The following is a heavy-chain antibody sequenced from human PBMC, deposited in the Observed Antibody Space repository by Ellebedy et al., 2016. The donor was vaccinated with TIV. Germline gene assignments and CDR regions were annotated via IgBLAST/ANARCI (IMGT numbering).Heavy chain of an antibody. J-gene: IGHJ4*02. Sequence: GGSLRLXCAASGFTFSSYAMSWVRQAPGKGLEWVANIEKDGSKISYGDSVRGRFTISRDNAKNSLFMQMNNLRVEDTAVYYCARDNGYNYIYWGQGTLVTVSS. CDR3: ARDNGYNYIY. V-gene: IGHV3-7*03. CDR1: GFTFSSYA. D-gene: IGHD5-18*01. CDR2: IEKDGSKI.